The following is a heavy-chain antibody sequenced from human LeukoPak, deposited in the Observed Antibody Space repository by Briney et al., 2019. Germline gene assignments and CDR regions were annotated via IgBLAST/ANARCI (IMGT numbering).Heavy chain of an antibody. CDR3: AREWGYSYGSFDY. CDR2: IYYSGST. CDR1: GGSISSGGYY. V-gene: IGHV4-31*03. D-gene: IGHD5-18*01. J-gene: IGHJ4*02. Sequence: SETLSLTCTLSGGSISSGGYYWSWIRQHPGKGLEWIGYIYYSGSTYYNPSLKSRVTISVDTSKNQFSLKLSSVTAADTAVYYCAREWGYSYGSFDYWGQGTLVTVSS.